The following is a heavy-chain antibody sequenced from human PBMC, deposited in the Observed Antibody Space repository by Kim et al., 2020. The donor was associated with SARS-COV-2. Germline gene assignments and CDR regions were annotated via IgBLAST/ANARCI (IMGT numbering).Heavy chain of an antibody. CDR1: GGSISSYY. D-gene: IGHD3-22*01. Sequence: SETLSLTCTVSGGSISSYYWSWIRQSPGKGLEWIGHSYYSGDTKYNPSLTSRVTISVDKSKNQFSLKMTSVTAADTAVYYCAREDYNSVYYIWFDYWGQG. CDR3: AREDYNSVYYIWFDY. J-gene: IGHJ4*02. CDR2: SYYSGDT. V-gene: IGHV4-59*01.